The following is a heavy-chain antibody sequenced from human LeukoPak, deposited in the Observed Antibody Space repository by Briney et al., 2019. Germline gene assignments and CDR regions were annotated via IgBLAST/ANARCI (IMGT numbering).Heavy chain of an antibody. CDR2: IIPIFGTA. CDR1: GVTFSSYA. J-gene: IGHJ4*02. V-gene: IGHV1-69*13. CDR3: ARGEEHWLARRYFDY. Sequence: ASVKVSCKASGVTFSSYAIIWVRQAPGQGLEWMGGIIPIFGTANYAQKFQGRVTIIADESTSTAYMELSSLRSEDTAVYYCARGEEHWLARRYFDYWGQGTLLTVSS. D-gene: IGHD6-19*01.